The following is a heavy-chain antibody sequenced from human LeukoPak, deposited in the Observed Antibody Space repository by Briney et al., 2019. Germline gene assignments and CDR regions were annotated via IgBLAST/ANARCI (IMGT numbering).Heavy chain of an antibody. CDR1: GGSFSDYY. CDR2: IYYSGST. CDR3: AAIMKHAFDI. Sequence: SETLSLTCAVYGGSFSDYYWSWIRQPPGKGLEWIGYIYYSGSTNYNPSLKSRVTISVDTSKNQFSLKLSSVTAADTAVYYCAAIMKHAFDIWGQGTMVTVSS. J-gene: IGHJ3*02. V-gene: IGHV4-59*08. D-gene: IGHD2-2*02.